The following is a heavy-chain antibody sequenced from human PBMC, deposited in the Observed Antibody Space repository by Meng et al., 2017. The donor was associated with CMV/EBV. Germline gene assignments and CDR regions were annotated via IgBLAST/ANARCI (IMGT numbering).Heavy chain of an antibody. J-gene: IGHJ4*02. CDR2: ISGSGGST. CDR3: AREGYDFWSGVFDY. D-gene: IGHD3-3*01. V-gene: IGHV3-23*01. Sequence: GESLKISCAASGFTFSSYAMSWVRQAPGKGLEWVSAISGSGGSTYYADSVKGRFTISRDNAKNSLYLQMNSLRAEDTAVYYCAREGYDFWSGVFDYWGQGTLVTVSS. CDR1: GFTFSSYA.